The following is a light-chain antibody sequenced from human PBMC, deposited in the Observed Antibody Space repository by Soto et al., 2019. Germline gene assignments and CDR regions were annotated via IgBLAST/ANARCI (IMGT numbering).Light chain of an antibody. V-gene: IGKV3-15*01. CDR1: QGVSSN. J-gene: IGKJ5*01. CDR3: QQYNNWPPIT. CDR2: GAS. Sequence: EIVMTQSPASLSVSAGDRATLTCRASQGVSSNVAWYQQKPGEAPRLLIYGASTRATGIPARFSGSGSGTEFTLTISSLQSAEFAVYYCQQYNNWPPITFGQGTRLEIK.